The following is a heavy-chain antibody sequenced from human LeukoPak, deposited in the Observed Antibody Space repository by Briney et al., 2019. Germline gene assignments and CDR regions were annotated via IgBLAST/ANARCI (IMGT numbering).Heavy chain of an antibody. J-gene: IGHJ4*02. Sequence: GGSLRLSCVASGFTFSSYWMSWVRQAPGKGLEWVANIKQDGSEKYYVDSVKGRFTISRDNAKNSLYLQMNSLRAEDTAVYYCARDLAAAGNNWGQGTLVTVSS. D-gene: IGHD6-13*01. CDR1: GFTFSSYW. CDR2: IKQDGSEK. V-gene: IGHV3-7*01. CDR3: ARDLAAAGNN.